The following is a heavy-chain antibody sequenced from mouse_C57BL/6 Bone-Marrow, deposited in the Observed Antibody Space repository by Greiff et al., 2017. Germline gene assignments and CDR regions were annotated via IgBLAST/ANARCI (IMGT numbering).Heavy chain of an antibody. CDR1: GYSITSDY. J-gene: IGHJ4*01. Sequence: EVQLQESGPGLAKPSQTLSLTCSVTGYSITSDYWNWIRNFPGNNLEYMGYISYSGSTYYNPSLKSRISITRDTSKNQYYLQLNSVTTEDTATYYCPLITTVVGGLDYWGQGTSVTVSS. D-gene: IGHD1-1*01. CDR3: PLITTVVGGLDY. V-gene: IGHV3-8*01. CDR2: ISYSGST.